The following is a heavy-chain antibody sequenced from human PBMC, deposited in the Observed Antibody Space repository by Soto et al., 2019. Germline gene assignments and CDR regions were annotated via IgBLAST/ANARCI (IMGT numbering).Heavy chain of an antibody. CDR2: INAGNGNT. V-gene: IGHV1-3*01. J-gene: IGHJ4*02. CDR3: ARGIWTMARGAYYFDS. D-gene: IGHD3-10*01. Sequence: QVQLVQSGAEVKKPGASMKVSCRASGYTFTNYAMQWARQAPGQTLEWMGWINAGNGNTKYSQKFQGRITITRDTXAXTAYLDLSSLRSEDTAVYYCARGIWTMARGAYYFDSWGQGTLVTVSS. CDR1: GYTFTNYA.